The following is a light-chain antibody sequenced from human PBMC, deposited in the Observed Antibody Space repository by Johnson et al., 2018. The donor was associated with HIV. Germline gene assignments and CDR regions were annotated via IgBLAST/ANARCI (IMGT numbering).Light chain of an antibody. CDR1: SSTIGNKY. CDR2: EDT. CDR3: GTWDGSLSAGHV. Sequence: QSVLTQPPSVSAAPGQKVTISCSGSSSTIGNKYVSWYQILPGTAPKLLIYEDTRRPSGIPDRFSGSKSGTSATLGITGLQTGDEGDYYCGTWDGSLSAGHVFGTGTKVTVL. V-gene: IGLV1-51*02. J-gene: IGLJ1*01.